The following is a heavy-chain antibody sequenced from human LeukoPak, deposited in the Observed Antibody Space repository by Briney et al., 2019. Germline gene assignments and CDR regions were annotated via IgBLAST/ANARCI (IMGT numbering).Heavy chain of an antibody. CDR1: GFTLSSYA. CDR2: ISYDGSNK. CDR3: ARDRIAVAGTGVYYYYGMDV. D-gene: IGHD6-19*01. J-gene: IGHJ6*02. V-gene: IGHV3-30*04. Sequence: PGRCLRLSCAASGFTLSSYAMRWVRQAPGEGLEWVAVISYDGSNKYYADSVKGRFTISRDNSKNTLYLQMNSLRAEDTAVYYCARDRIAVAGTGVYYYYGMDVWGQGTTVTVSS.